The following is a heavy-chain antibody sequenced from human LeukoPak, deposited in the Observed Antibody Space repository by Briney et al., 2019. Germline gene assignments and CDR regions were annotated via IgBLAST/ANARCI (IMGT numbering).Heavy chain of an antibody. CDR2: IYPGDSDT. CDR3: ARSPPSSYCTSTSRYPRHFDY. V-gene: IGHV5-51*01. J-gene: IGHJ4*02. Sequence: GESLKISCEASGYSFTNYWIGWVRQMPGKGLEWMGIIYPGDSDTRYSPSFQGQVTISADKSISTAYLQWSSLKASDTAMYYCARSPPSSYCTSTSRYPRHFDYWGQGTLVTVSS. D-gene: IGHD2-2*01. CDR1: GYSFTNYW.